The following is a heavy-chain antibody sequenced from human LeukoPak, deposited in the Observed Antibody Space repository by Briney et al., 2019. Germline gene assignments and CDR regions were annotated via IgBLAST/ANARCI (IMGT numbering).Heavy chain of an antibody. J-gene: IGHJ4*02. CDR3: ARRASPQDYFDY. Sequence: ASVKVSCKTSGYTFTTYDISWVRQAPGQGLQWLGWIRTYTGSTNCAQKVQGRVSMTMDTATATAYVELRSLISDDTAVYYCARRASPQDYFDYWGQGTLVTVSS. CDR1: GYTFTTYD. V-gene: IGHV1-18*04. CDR2: IRTYTGST.